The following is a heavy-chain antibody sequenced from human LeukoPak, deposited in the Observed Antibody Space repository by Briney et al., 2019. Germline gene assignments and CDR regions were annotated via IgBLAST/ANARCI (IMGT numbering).Heavy chain of an antibody. CDR2: IYYTGST. CDR3: ARDGGYSYGYPYYYYYMDV. V-gene: IGHV4-39*07. J-gene: IGHJ6*03. Sequence: KASETLSLTCTVSGGSISSSSYYWGWIRQPPGKGLEWIGCIYYTGSTYYNPSLKSRVTISVDTSKNQFSLKLSSGTAADTAVYYCARDGGYSYGYPYYYYYMDVWGKGTTVTVSS. D-gene: IGHD5-18*01. CDR1: GGSISSSSYY.